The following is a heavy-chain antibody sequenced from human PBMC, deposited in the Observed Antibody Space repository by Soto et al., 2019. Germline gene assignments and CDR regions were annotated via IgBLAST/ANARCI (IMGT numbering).Heavy chain of an antibody. Sequence: EVQLVESGGGLVKPGDSLRLSCAASGFTFSDAWMSWVRQAPGKGLEWVGRIKSKIDGETTDYAAPVKGRFTISRDDSKNTLYLQMNSLKTEDTAVYYCNTETRGYWGQGTLVTVSS. CDR3: NTETRGY. CDR1: GFTFSDAW. J-gene: IGHJ4*02. V-gene: IGHV3-15*01. CDR2: IKSKIDGETT.